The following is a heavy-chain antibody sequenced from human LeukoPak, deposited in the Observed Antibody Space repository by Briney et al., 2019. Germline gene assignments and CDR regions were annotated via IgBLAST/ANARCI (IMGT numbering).Heavy chain of an antibody. CDR1: GGSFSGYY. V-gene: IGHV4-34*01. CDR3: ARAGPAATRYYYYGMDV. D-gene: IGHD2-15*01. CDR2: INHSGST. J-gene: IGHJ6*02. Sequence: KPSETLSLTCAVYGGSFSGYYRSWIRQPPGKGLEWIGEINHSGSTNYNPSLKSRVTISVDTSKNQFSLKLSSVTAADTAVYYCARAGPAATRYYYYGMDVWGQGTTVTVSS.